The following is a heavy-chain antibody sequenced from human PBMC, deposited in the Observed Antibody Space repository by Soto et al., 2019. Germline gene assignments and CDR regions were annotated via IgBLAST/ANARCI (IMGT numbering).Heavy chain of an antibody. J-gene: IGHJ5*02. D-gene: IGHD3-3*01. CDR2: IYWDGDK. CDR1: GFSLSTSGAA. CDR3: AHRATMTIFGLIIDNGNWFDP. Sequence: QINLIESGPTLVNPTQTLTLTCTFSGFSLSTSGAAVGWVRQPPGRALEWLALIYWDGDKRYNASLGNRLTITKDTSRNQGALTLTNVDPADTATYYCAHRATMTIFGLIIDNGNWFDPWGQGTRVIVSS. V-gene: IGHV2-5*02.